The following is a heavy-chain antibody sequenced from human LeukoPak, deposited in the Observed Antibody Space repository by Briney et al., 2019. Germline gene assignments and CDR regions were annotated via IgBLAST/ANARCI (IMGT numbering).Heavy chain of an antibody. CDR1: TFTFDDYA. V-gene: IGHV3-9*03. Sequence: PGGYLTLYCAASTFTFDDYAMQWDGPGPGQGLEWVSGCSWNSGNKGNADSVKGRFTISRDNANNSLYLQKISLRAEDMALYYCAKSESSGWPIDAFDIWGKGTMVTVSS. CDR2: CSWNSGNK. CDR3: AKSESSGWPIDAFDI. J-gene: IGHJ3*02. D-gene: IGHD6-19*01.